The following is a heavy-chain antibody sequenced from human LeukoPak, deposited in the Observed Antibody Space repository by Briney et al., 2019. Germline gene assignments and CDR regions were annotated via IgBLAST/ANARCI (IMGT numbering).Heavy chain of an antibody. Sequence: GGSLRLSCAASGFTFNTYAMSWVRQAPGKGLEWVSAISGSGGSTYYADSVKGRFTISRDNSKNTLYLQIHSLRAEDTAVYYCAKGRGSSSSSIDWWGQGTLVTVSS. CDR3: AKGRGSSSSSIDW. CDR2: ISGSGGST. D-gene: IGHD2-15*01. V-gene: IGHV3-23*01. CDR1: GFTFNTYA. J-gene: IGHJ4*02.